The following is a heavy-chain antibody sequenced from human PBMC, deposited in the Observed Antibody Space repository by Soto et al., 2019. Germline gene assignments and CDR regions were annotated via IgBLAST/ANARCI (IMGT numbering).Heavy chain of an antibody. CDR3: ARGYTAAAGYYYYGMDV. Sequence: QVQLVQSGAEVKKPGASVKVSCKASGYTFTSYDINWVRQATGQGLEWMGWMNPNSGNTGYAQKFQGRVTMTRNTSISTAYMELSSLRSEDTAVYYFARGYTAAAGYYYYGMDVWGQGTTVTVSS. J-gene: IGHJ6*02. D-gene: IGHD6-13*01. CDR2: MNPNSGNT. V-gene: IGHV1-8*01. CDR1: GYTFTSYD.